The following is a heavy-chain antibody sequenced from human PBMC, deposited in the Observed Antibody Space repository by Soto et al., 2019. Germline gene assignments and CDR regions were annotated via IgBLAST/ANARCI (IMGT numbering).Heavy chain of an antibody. CDR1: GFTVSSNY. J-gene: IGHJ4*02. CDR2: IYSGCST. V-gene: IGHV3-66*01. CDR3: AREGVVAASD. D-gene: IGHD2-15*01. Sequence: EVQLVESGGGLVQPGGSLRLSCAASGFTVSSNYMSWVRQAPGKGLEWVAVIYSGCSTNYADSVKGRFTISRDNSKNTVYLQMNSRRAEDTAVYYCAREGVVAASDWGQGTLVTVSS.